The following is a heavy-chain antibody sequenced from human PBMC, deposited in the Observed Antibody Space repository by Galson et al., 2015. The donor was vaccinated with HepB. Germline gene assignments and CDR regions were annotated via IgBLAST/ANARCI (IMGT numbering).Heavy chain of an antibody. V-gene: IGHV3-21*01. CDR1: GFTFNNYA. CDR2: LSISGDDA. Sequence: SLRLSCAASGFTFNNYAMSWVRQTAGKGLEWVAALSISGDDAYYAGSVKGRFTISRDNARNSLYLQMNSLRAEDTAVYYCVREGQQLVWGQGTLVTVSS. J-gene: IGHJ4*02. CDR3: VREGQQLV. D-gene: IGHD6-13*01.